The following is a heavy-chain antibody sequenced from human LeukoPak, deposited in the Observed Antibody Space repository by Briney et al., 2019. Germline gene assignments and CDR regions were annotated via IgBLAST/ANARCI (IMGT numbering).Heavy chain of an antibody. D-gene: IGHD1-1*01. J-gene: IGHJ4*02. V-gene: IGHV1-69*04. CDR3: ARDPGGNDDVY. Sequence: SVKVSCKASGGTFSSYTISGVRQAPGQGLEWMGRIIPILGIANYAQKFQGRVTITADKSTSTAYMELSSLRSEDTAVYYCARDPGGNDDVYWGQGTLVTVSS. CDR2: IIPILGIA. CDR1: GGTFSSYT.